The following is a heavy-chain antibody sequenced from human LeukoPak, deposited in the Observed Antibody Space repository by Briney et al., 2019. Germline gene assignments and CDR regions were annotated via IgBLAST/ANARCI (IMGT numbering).Heavy chain of an antibody. CDR2: INHSGST. CDR1: GGSFSGYY. D-gene: IGHD2-21*02. CDR3: ARGPRGGDSKGWWFDP. J-gene: IGHJ5*02. V-gene: IGHV4-34*01. Sequence: SETLSLTCAVYGGSFSGYYWSWIRQPPGKGLEWIGEINHSGSTNYNPSLKSRVTISVDTSKNQFSLKLSSVTAADTAVYYCARGPRGGDSKGWWFDPWGQGTLVTVSS.